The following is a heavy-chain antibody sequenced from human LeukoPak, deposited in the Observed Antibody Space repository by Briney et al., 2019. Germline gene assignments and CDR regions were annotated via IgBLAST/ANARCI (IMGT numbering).Heavy chain of an antibody. CDR2: VYYSGST. CDR3: ARVHSGYDFRNFDN. Sequence: SETLSLTCTVSGGSVSSGYYYWSWIRQPPGKGLEWIGYVYYSGSTKYNPSLRSRLSISVDTSKNQFSLKLTSVTAADTAVYYCARVHSGYDFRNFDNWGQGTLVTVSS. V-gene: IGHV4-61*01. D-gene: IGHD5-12*01. CDR1: GGSVSSGYYY. J-gene: IGHJ4*02.